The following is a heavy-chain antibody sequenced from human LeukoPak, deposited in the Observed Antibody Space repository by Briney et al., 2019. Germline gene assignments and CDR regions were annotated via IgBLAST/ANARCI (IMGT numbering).Heavy chain of an antibody. V-gene: IGHV3-30*18. D-gene: IGHD3-10*02. Sequence: GGSLRLSCAASGFTFSSYGMHWVRQAPGKGLEWVAVISYDGSNKYYADSVKGRFTISRDYSKNTLYLQMNSLRAEDTAVYYCAELGITMIGGVWGKGTTVTISS. CDR2: ISYDGSNK. J-gene: IGHJ6*04. CDR3: AELGITMIGGV. CDR1: GFTFSSYG.